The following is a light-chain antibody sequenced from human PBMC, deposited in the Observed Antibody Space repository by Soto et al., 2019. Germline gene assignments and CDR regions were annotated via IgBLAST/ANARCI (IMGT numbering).Light chain of an antibody. V-gene: IGLV7-43*01. CDR3: LLYCGAPVV. J-gene: IGLJ2*01. CDR2: STT. CDR1: TGPVTSDYY. Sequence: QAVVTQEPSLTVSPGGTVTLTCASSTGPVTSDYYPNWFQQKPGQAPRALIYSTTKKHSWTPARFSGSLLGGKAALTLSGVQPGGGADYSCLLYCGAPVVFGGGTKLPAL.